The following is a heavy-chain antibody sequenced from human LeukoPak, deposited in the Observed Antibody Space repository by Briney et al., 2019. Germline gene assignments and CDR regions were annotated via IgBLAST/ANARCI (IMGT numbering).Heavy chain of an antibody. CDR1: VGSISSYY. D-gene: IGHD3-10*01. CDR3: ARGGYYGSGNDFRFNP. Sequence: SETLSLTCTVSVGSISSYYWSWIRQPPGKGLEWIGNIYYSGSTYFKPSLKSRVTISVDTSKNQFSLKLSSVTAADTAVYYCARGGYYGSGNDFRFNPWGQGTLVTVSS. J-gene: IGHJ5*02. CDR2: IYYSGST. V-gene: IGHV4-59*01.